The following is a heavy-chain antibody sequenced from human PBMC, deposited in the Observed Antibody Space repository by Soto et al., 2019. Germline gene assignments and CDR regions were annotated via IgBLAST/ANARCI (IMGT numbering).Heavy chain of an antibody. Sequence: AAGGKSGSYGGHRVRQTPGKGLEWVAVISYDGSNKYYADSVKGQFTISRDNSKNTLYLQMNSLRAEDTAVYYCARLPSKTKYYEFEIGDWGMHVWGPGPTVT. CDR3: ARLPSKTKYYEFEIGDWGMHV. CDR1: GGKSGSYG. V-gene: IGHV3-30-3*01. J-gene: IGHJ6*01. CDR2: ISYDGSNK. D-gene: IGHD3-3*01.